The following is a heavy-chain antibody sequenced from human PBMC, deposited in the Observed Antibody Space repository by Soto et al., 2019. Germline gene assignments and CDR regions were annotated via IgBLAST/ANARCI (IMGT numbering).Heavy chain of an antibody. Sequence: SETLSLTCSVSGGSIVDYYRSWIRQPPGKGLEWIGFIYYTGNTRYNPSLGSRVTISLDTSKNQFSLKLTSATAADTAFYYCARDVNRWELRGFFDPWGRGALVTVSS. J-gene: IGHJ5*02. CDR2: IYYTGNT. D-gene: IGHD1-7*01. CDR1: GGSIVDYY. V-gene: IGHV4-59*01. CDR3: ARDVNRWELRGFFDP.